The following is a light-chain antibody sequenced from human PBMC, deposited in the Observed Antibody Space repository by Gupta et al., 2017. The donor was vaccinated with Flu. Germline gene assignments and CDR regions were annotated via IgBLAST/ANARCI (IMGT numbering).Light chain of an antibody. CDR2: GLS. CDR1: QSLRNNY. J-gene: IGKJ4*01. V-gene: IGKV3-20*01. Sequence: GTLSFSPGERATRSCRASQSLRNNYLAWYQQKPGQAPRLLIYGLSNRATGIPDRFSGSGSGTDLTLTISRLEPEDFAVYYCQQYCNIPITFGGGTKVEIK. CDR3: QQYCNIPIT.